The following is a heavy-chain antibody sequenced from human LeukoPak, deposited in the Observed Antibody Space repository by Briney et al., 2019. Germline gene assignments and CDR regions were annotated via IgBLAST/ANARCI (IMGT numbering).Heavy chain of an antibody. J-gene: IGHJ6*03. CDR2: ISAYNGNT. CDR1: GYTFTSYG. V-gene: IGHV1-18*01. Sequence: GASVKVSCKASGYTFTSYGISWVRQAPGQGLEWMGWISAYNGNTNYAQKLQGKVTMTTDTSTSTAYMELRSLRSDDTAVYYCARSGYCSSTSCYGLGRYYYYMDVWGKGTTVTVSS. CDR3: ARSGYCSSTSCYGLGRYYYYMDV. D-gene: IGHD2-2*01.